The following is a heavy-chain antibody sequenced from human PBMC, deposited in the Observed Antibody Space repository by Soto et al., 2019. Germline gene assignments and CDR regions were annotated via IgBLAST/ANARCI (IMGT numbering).Heavy chain of an antibody. V-gene: IGHV1-69*13. CDR2: IIPLFGTA. CDR3: ARPTTGGFWSGAPGY. J-gene: IGHJ4*02. Sequence: ASVKVSCKASGGSFSNYVITWVRQAPGQGLEWMGGIIPLFGTANYAQKFQGRVTITADESTSTAYMELSSLRSEDTAVYYCARPTTGGFWSGAPGYWGQGTLVTVSS. CDR1: GGSFSNYV. D-gene: IGHD3-3*01.